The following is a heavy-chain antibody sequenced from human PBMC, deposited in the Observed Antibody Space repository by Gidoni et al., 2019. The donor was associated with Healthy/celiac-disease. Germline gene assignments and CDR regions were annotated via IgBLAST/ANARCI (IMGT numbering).Heavy chain of an antibody. CDR2: IYWDDDK. Sequence: QITLKESGPTLVKPTQTLTLTCTFSGFSLSTSGVGVGWIRLPPGKALEWLALIYWDDDKRYSPSLKSRLTITKDTSKNQVVLTMTNMDPVDTATYYCAHSGYDFWSGLTGEYNWFDPWGQGTLVTVSS. CDR3: AHSGYDFWSGLTGEYNWFDP. CDR1: GFSLSTSGVG. J-gene: IGHJ5*02. D-gene: IGHD3-3*01. V-gene: IGHV2-5*02.